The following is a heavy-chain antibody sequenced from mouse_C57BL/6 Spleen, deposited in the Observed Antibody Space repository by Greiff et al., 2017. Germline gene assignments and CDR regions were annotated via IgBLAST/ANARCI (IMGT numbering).Heavy chain of an antibody. D-gene: IGHD1-1*01. CDR1: GFTFSDYG. Sequence: EVKLVESGGGLVKPGGSLKLSCAASGFTFSDYGMHWVRQAPEKGLEWVAYISSGSSTIYYADTGKGRFTISRDNAKNTLFLQMTSLRSEDTAMYYCARSDYGSSPYYFDYWGQGTTLTVSS. CDR2: ISSGSSTI. V-gene: IGHV5-17*01. CDR3: ARSDYGSSPYYFDY. J-gene: IGHJ2*01.